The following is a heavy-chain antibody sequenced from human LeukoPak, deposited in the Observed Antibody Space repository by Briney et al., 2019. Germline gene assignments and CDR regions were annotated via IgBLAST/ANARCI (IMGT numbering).Heavy chain of an antibody. CDR3: VNGPSVTTFDY. CDR1: GFTFDDYG. V-gene: IGHV3-20*04. Sequence: PGGSLRLSCAASGFTFDDYGMSWVRQAPGKGLEWVSGINWNGGSTGYADSVKGRFTISRDTSKNTLYLQMNNLRADDSAVYYCVNGPSVTTFDYWGQGTLVTVSS. J-gene: IGHJ4*02. D-gene: IGHD4-17*01. CDR2: INWNGGST.